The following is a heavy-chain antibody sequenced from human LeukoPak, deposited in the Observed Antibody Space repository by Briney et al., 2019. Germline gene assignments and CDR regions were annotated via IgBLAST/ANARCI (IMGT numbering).Heavy chain of an antibody. CDR2: IIPIFGTA. J-gene: IGHJ4*02. CDR3: ARGALGWLVLPFGY. V-gene: IGHV1-69*13. Sequence: GASVKVSCKASGGTFSSYAISWVRQAPGQGLEWMGGIIPIFGTANYAQKFQGRVTITADESTSTAYMELSSLRSEDTAVYYCARGALGWLVLPFGYWGQGTLITVSS. CDR1: GGTFSSYA. D-gene: IGHD6-19*01.